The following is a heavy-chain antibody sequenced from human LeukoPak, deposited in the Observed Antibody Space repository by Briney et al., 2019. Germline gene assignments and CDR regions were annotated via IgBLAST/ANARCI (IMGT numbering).Heavy chain of an antibody. D-gene: IGHD1-7*01. Sequence: PGGSLRLSCAASGFTFSDYYMTWIRQAPGKGLECISYISGGSGYTNYPDSVKGRFTISRDNVKDSLYLQMNSLRAEDTAVYYCARARAITGTTSFDYWGQGTLVTVSS. CDR2: ISGGSGYT. CDR1: GFTFSDYY. J-gene: IGHJ4*02. CDR3: ARARAITGTTSFDY. V-gene: IGHV3-11*06.